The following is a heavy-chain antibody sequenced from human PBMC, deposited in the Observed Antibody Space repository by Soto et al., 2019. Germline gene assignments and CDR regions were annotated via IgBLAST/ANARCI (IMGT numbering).Heavy chain of an antibody. CDR2: MNPNTGDT. J-gene: IGHJ4*02. CDR1: GYTFCSYD. D-gene: IGHD3-16*01. Sequence: ASVKVSCKASGYTFCSYDFNGVRQAPGQGLEWMGWMNPNTGDTGYVQKFQGRVTMTRDTSISTAHLELNSLRSEDTAVFYCARSQMGGGVNFDYWGQGTLVTSPQ. V-gene: IGHV1-8*01. CDR3: ARSQMGGGVNFDY.